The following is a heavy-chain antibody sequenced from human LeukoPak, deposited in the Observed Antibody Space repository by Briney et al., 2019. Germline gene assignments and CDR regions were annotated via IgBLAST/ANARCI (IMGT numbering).Heavy chain of an antibody. Sequence: ASVKVACKASGYTFTGYYMHWVRQAPGQGLEWMGWINPNSGGTNYAQKFQGRVTMTRDTSISTAYMELSRLRSDDTAVYYCARDSYYDSSGYYSSEYFQHWGQGTLVTVSS. V-gene: IGHV1-2*02. CDR3: ARDSYYDSSGYYSSEYFQH. J-gene: IGHJ1*01. CDR1: GYTFTGYY. D-gene: IGHD3-22*01. CDR2: INPNSGGT.